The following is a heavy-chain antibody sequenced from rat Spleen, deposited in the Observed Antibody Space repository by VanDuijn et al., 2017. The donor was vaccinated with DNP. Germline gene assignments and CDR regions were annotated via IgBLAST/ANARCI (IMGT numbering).Heavy chain of an antibody. CDR1: GFTFSICD. CDR3: ATALGDY. V-gene: IGHV5-25*01. Sequence: EVKLVESGGGLVQPGRSLKLSCAASGFTFSICDMVWVRQAPTKGLEWVATITTNGGRTFYRDSVKGRFTISRDNAKSTLYLQMDSLRSEDTATYSCATALGDYWGQGVMVTVSS. D-gene: IGHD4-6*01. CDR2: ITTNGGRT. J-gene: IGHJ2*01.